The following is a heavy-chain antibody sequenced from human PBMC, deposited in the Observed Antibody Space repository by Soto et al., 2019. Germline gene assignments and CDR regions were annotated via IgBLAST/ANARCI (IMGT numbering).Heavy chain of an antibody. CDR1: GFTFSSYA. CDR2: ISSSGSST. Sequence: EVQLLESGGGLVQPGGSLRLSCAVSGFTFSSYAMSWVRQAPGKGLEWVSGISSSGSSTFYADSVKGRFTISRDNSKNTLYLQMNSLRAEDTAVYYCAKRADFCSSDYWGQGTQVTVSS. J-gene: IGHJ4*02. CDR3: AKRADFCSSDY. D-gene: IGHD3-3*01. V-gene: IGHV3-23*01.